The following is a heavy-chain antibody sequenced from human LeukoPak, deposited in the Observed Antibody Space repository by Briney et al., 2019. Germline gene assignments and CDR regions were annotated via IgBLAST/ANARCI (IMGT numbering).Heavy chain of an antibody. Sequence: GGSLRLSCAASGFTFSIYGMHWVRQAPGKGLDWVAFIRSDGSNKYYADSVKGRFTISRDNFRNTLYLQMNSLRPEDTAVYYCAKGDTSWGQGTLVTVSS. CDR1: GFTFSIYG. J-gene: IGHJ5*02. D-gene: IGHD2-21*01. V-gene: IGHV3-30*02. CDR3: AKGDTS. CDR2: IRSDGSNK.